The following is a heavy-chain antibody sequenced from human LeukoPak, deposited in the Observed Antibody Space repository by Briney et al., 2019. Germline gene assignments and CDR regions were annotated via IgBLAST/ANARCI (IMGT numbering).Heavy chain of an antibody. D-gene: IGHD6-25*01. CDR2: IYYSGST. V-gene: IGHV4-39*07. CDR1: GGSISSSRYS. J-gene: IGHJ4*02. Sequence: SETLSLTCTVSGGSISSSRYSWGWIRQPPGKGLEWIGTIYYSGSTNYNPSLKSRVTISVDTSKNQFSLKLSSVTAADTAVYYCARGLSGGDYWGQGTLVTVSS. CDR3: ARGLSGGDY.